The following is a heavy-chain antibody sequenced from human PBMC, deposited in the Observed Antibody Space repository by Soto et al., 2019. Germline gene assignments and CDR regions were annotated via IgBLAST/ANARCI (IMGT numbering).Heavy chain of an antibody. Sequence: GASVKVSCKASGYTFTTYAMHWVRQAPGQRLEWMGWINTGHGNTKYSQKFQGRVTITRDTSASTAYMELSSLRSEDTAVYYCAIVSLWFGELLAFFDFRAQGSLDTVSS. D-gene: IGHD3-10*01. CDR3: AIVSLWFGELLAFFDF. V-gene: IGHV1-3*04. J-gene: IGHJ4*02. CDR1: GYTFTTYA. CDR2: INTGHGNT.